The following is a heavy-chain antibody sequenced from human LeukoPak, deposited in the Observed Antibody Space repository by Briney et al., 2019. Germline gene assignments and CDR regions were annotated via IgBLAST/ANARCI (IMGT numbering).Heavy chain of an antibody. V-gene: IGHV1-69*11. J-gene: IGHJ4*02. CDR2: IIPILGTA. D-gene: IGHD1-26*01. CDR1: GGTFSSYA. CDR3: ARGPSGSYWVHYFDY. Sequence: GSWVKVSCKASGGTFSSYAISWVRQAPGEGLEWMGRIIPILGTANYAQKFQGSVTITTDESTSTAYMELSSLRSEDTAVYYCARGPSGSYWVHYFDYWGQGTLVTVSS.